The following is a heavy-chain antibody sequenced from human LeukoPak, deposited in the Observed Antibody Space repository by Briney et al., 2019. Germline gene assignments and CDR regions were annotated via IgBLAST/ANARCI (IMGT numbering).Heavy chain of an antibody. CDR3: ANKVGDYGGNSGY. V-gene: IGHV3-23*01. CDR2: ISGSGGNT. CDR1: GFIFPNYV. D-gene: IGHD4-23*01. Sequence: PGGSLRLSCAASGFIFPNYVMSWVRQASGKGLEWVSAISGSGGNTYYADSVKGRFTISRDNSKNTLYLQMNSLRAEDTAVYYCANKVGDYGGNSGYWGQGTLVTVSS. J-gene: IGHJ4*02.